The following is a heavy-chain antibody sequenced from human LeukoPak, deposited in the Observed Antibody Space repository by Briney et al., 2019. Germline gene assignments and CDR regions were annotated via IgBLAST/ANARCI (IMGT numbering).Heavy chain of an antibody. J-gene: IGHJ5*02. CDR3: ARDWNYLNYISYDSSGYYYMPAS. CDR1: GGSISSSSYY. CDR2: IYYSGST. Sequence: PSETLSLTCTVSGGSISSSSYYWGWIRQPPGKGLEWIGSIYYSGSTYYNPSLKSRVTISVDTSKNQFSLKLSSVSAADTAVSYCARDWNYLNYISYDSSGYYYMPASWGQGTLVTVSS. D-gene: IGHD3-22*01. V-gene: IGHV4-39*07.